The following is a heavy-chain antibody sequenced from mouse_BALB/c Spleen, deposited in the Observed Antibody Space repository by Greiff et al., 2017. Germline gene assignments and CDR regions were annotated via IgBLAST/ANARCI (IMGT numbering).Heavy chain of an antibody. V-gene: IGHV5-6-5*01. CDR1: GFTFSSYA. Sequence: DVKLVESGGGLVKPGGSLKLSCAASGFTFSSYAMSWVRQTPEKRLEWVASISSGGSTYYPDSVKGRFTISRDNARNILYLQMSSLRSEDTAMYYCASYDYDGDWYFDVWGAGTTVTVSS. D-gene: IGHD2-4*01. J-gene: IGHJ1*01. CDR2: ISSGGST. CDR3: ASYDYDGDWYFDV.